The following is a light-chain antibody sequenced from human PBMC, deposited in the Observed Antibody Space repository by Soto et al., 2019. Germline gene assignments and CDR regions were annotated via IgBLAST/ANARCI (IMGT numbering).Light chain of an antibody. CDR1: QIIRTY. Sequence: DIQMTQSPSPLSASVGDRVTIPFRAIQIIRTYLNWYQQKPGKAPRLLIYTASSLQSGVPSRFSGSGSGTDFTLTISSLQPEDFATYYCQQSYSMPLTFGGGTKVDIK. CDR2: TAS. CDR3: QQSYSMPLT. J-gene: IGKJ4*01. V-gene: IGKV1-39*01.